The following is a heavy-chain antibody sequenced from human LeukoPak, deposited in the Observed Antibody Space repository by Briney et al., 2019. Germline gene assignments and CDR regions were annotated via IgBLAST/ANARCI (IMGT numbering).Heavy chain of an antibody. J-gene: IGHJ4*02. CDR1: GFAFSSYE. V-gene: IGHV3-48*03. CDR3: ARSPSGSDPYYFDF. Sequence: PGGSLRLSCAASGFAFSSYEMNWVRQAPGKGLEWVSYISRSGRTEYYAESVKGRFTFSRDNAMNSVFLQMNSLRAEDTAVYYCARSPSGSDPYYFDFWGQGTLVTVSS. D-gene: IGHD3-10*01. CDR2: ISRSGRTE.